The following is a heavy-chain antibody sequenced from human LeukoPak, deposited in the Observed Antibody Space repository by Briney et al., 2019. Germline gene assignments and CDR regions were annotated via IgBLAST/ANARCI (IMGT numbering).Heavy chain of an antibody. V-gene: IGHV3-74*01. CDR1: GFALSSNW. D-gene: IGHD7-27*01. CDR3: ATSLGPLTEY. Sequence: GGSLRLSCAASGFALSSNWMHWVRQTPGKGLVWVSRINSGGSGTSYADSVEGRFTISRDNAKNTLYLQMNSLRAEDTAVYYCATSLGPLTEYWGQGTLVTVSS. J-gene: IGHJ4*02. CDR2: INSGGSGT.